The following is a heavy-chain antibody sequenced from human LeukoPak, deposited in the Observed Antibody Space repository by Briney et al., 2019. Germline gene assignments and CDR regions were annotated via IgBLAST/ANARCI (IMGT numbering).Heavy chain of an antibody. J-gene: IGHJ4*02. D-gene: IGHD4-17*01. CDR3: ARDRDLRGRFDY. V-gene: IGHV1-46*01. CDR2: INPSGGST. CDR1: GYTFTSYY. Sequence: ASVKVSCKASGYTFTSYYMHWVRQAPGQGLEWMGIINPSGGSTSYAQKFQGRVTMTRDMSTSTVYMELSRLRSDDTAGYYCARDRDLRGRFDYWGQGTLVTVSS.